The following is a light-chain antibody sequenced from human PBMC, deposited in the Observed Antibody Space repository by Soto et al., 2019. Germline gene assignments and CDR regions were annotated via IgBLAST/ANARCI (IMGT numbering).Light chain of an antibody. CDR1: SSDVGGYDF. J-gene: IGLJ1*01. V-gene: IGLV2-11*01. Sequence: QSALTQPASVSGSPGQSITISCTGTSSDVGGYDFVSWYQHHPGKVPKLMIFEVNKRPSWVPDRFSGSKSGNTASLTISGLQAEDEADYYCSSYAGSYTYVFATGTKVTVL. CDR2: EVN. CDR3: SSYAGSYTYV.